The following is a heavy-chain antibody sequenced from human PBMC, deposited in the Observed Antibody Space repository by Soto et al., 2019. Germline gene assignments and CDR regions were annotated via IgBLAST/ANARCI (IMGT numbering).Heavy chain of an antibody. CDR2: ISGSGGST. D-gene: IGHD6-19*01. V-gene: IGHV3-23*01. J-gene: IGHJ1*01. CDR3: AKDPREWLVHPEYFQH. Sequence: GGSLRLSCAASGFTFSSYAMSWVRQAPGKGLEWVSAISGSGGSTYYADSVKGRFTISRDNSKNTLYLQMNSLRAEDTAVYYCAKDPREWLVHPEYFQHWGQGTLVTVS. CDR1: GFTFSSYA.